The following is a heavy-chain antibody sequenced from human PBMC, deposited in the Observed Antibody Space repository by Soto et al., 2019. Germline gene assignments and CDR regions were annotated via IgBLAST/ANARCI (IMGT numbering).Heavy chain of an antibody. V-gene: IGHV3-30-3*01. CDR3: AFPRSNAFDI. D-gene: IGHD7-27*01. CDR2: ISDDGSNK. J-gene: IGHJ3*02. Sequence: QVQLVESGGGVVQPGRSLRLSCAASGFTFSTYTIHWVRQAPGKGLEWVGAISDDGSNKYYADSVKGRFPISRDNSKNTLSLQMNSLRAEDTAVYYCAFPRSNAFDIWGRGTMVTVSS. CDR1: GFTFSTYT.